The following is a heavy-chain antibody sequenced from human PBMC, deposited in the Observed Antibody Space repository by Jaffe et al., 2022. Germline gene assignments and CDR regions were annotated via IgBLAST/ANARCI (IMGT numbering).Heavy chain of an antibody. CDR1: GFAFSDYS. Sequence: EVQLVESGGDLVQPGGSLRLSCAASGFAFSDYSMNWVRQAPGRGLEWIAYVGVGSTNKWYGDSVRGRFAISRDDAKNSLYLQMDSLRAEDTAVYYCARDHRWAFDYWGQGILVTVSS. J-gene: IGHJ4*02. CDR2: VGVGSTNK. CDR3: ARDHRWAFDY. V-gene: IGHV3-48*01.